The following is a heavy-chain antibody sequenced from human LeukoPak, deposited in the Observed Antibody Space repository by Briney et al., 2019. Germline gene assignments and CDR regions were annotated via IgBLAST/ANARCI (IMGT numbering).Heavy chain of an antibody. Sequence: SVKVSCKASGGTFSSYAISWVRQAPGQGLEWMGRIIPIFGTANYAQKFQGRVTITTHESTSTAYMELSSLRSEDTAVYYCARERLREGGGNYFDYWGQGTLVTVYS. CDR2: IIPIFGTA. D-gene: IGHD2-15*01. J-gene: IGHJ4*02. CDR3: ARERLREGGGNYFDY. CDR1: GGTFSSYA. V-gene: IGHV1-69*05.